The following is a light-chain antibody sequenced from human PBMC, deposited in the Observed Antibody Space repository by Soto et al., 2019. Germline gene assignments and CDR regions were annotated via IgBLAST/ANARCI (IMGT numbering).Light chain of an antibody. V-gene: IGLV2-14*01. CDR3: SSYTSSSTVV. CDR2: DVS. CDR1: SSDVGGYNY. J-gene: IGLJ2*01. Sequence: QSVLTQPASVSGSPGPSITISCTGTSSDVGGYNYVSWYQQHPGKVPKLMIYDVSNRPSGVSNRFSGSKSGNTASLTISGLQAEDEADYYCSSYTSSSTVVFGGGTKRTVL.